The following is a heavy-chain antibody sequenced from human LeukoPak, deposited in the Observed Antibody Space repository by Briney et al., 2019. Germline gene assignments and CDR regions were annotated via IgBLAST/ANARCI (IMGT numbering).Heavy chain of an antibody. J-gene: IGHJ4*02. Sequence: GGSLRLSCAASGFTFSDYYMSWIRQAPGKGLEWVSYISSSSSYTNYADSVKGRFTISRDNAKNSMYLETNSLTDEDTAVYYCARDGDYAVAYWGQGTLVTVSS. CDR3: ARDGDYAVAY. D-gene: IGHD4-17*01. V-gene: IGHV3-11*06. CDR1: GFTFSDYY. CDR2: ISSSSSYT.